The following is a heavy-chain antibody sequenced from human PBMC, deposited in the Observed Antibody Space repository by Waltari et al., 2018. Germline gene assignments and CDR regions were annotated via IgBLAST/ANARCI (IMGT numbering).Heavy chain of an antibody. Sequence: EVELVESGGGCVPPGGSLRLGWEASGFPFQPFEMNWVRQAPGRGLEWIAYISNNGNTIHYADSVRGRFTISRDNDKSLLFLQLDSVRAEDTGVYYCAREYYGLLTGYYFDSWGQGALVTVSS. CDR2: ISNNGNTI. J-gene: IGHJ4*02. D-gene: IGHD3-9*01. CDR3: AREYYGLLTGYYFDS. CDR1: GFPFQPFE. V-gene: IGHV3-48*03.